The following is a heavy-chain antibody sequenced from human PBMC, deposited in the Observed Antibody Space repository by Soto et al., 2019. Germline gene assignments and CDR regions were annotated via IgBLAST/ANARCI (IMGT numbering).Heavy chain of an antibody. D-gene: IGHD3-16*01. V-gene: IGHV3-30*01. CDR1: GFTFADYA. CDR2: ISYSGDRQ. CDR3: ARTPAAMITDRYNWFDS. Sequence: PGGSLRLSCVASGFTFADYAMHWVRRIPGKGLEWVAVISYSGDRQYYAESVKGRFIISRDNSKKTLYLQMFSLTSEDSAVFYCARTPAAMITDRYNWFDSWGPGTQVTVSS. J-gene: IGHJ5*01.